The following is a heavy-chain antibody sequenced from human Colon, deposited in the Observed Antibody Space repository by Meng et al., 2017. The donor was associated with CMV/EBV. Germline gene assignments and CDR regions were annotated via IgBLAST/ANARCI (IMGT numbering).Heavy chain of an antibody. CDR2: IVRGGGDP. D-gene: IGHD1-26*01. Sequence: LSCAASGFTFSTYWMHWVRQAPGKGPVWVSRIVRGGGDPKYADSMEGRFTISRDNTNNILYLQINSLRVEDTALYYCARETSVGFDYWGQGTLVTVSS. CDR1: GFTFSTYW. CDR3: ARETSVGFDY. J-gene: IGHJ4*02. V-gene: IGHV3-74*01.